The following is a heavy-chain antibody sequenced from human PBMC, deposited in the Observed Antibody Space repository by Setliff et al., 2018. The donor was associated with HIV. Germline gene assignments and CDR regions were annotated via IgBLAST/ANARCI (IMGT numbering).Heavy chain of an antibody. J-gene: IGHJ4*02. Sequence: SETLSLTCTVSGGSIRSYYWTWIRQPPGKGLEWIGYIYYSGSTNYNPSLKSRITISVDTSKNQFYLRLTSMTAADVAVYYCARGYSSGWVDHWGQGTLVTVSS. CDR2: IYYSGST. CDR1: GGSIRSYY. D-gene: IGHD6-19*01. V-gene: IGHV4-59*12. CDR3: ARGYSSGWVDH.